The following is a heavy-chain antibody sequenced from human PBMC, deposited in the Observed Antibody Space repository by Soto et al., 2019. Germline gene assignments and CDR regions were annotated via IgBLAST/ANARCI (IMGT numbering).Heavy chain of an antibody. CDR1: GGSFSNFG. CDR3: AREGSGYNF. J-gene: IGHJ4*02. V-gene: IGHV1-69*13. D-gene: IGHD5-12*01. CDR2: IVPVFGRP. Sequence: SVKVSCKASGGSFSNFGISWVRQAPGQGLEWMGGIVPVFGRPNYAQRFRGRLAITADESTSTGYMGLISLRSDDTAVYYCAREGSGYNFWGQGTQVTVSS.